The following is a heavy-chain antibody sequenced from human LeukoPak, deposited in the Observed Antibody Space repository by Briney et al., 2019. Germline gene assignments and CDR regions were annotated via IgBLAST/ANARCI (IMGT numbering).Heavy chain of an antibody. CDR3: PRHFDS. CDR1: GFTLSSYG. D-gene: IGHD5-24*01. CDR2: ISSSSSYI. Sequence: GGSLRLSCAASGFTLSSYGMNWVRQAPGKGLEWVSFISSSSSYIYYADSVKGRFTISRDNAKNSLYLQMSSLRVEDTAGTRDPRHFDSCGQGTLVTVSS. V-gene: IGHV3-21*01. J-gene: IGHJ5*01.